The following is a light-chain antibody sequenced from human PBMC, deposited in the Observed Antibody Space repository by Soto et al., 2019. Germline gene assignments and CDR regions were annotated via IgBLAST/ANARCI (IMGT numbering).Light chain of an antibody. Sequence: QSVLTQPASVSGSPGQSITISCTGTSSDIGAYNYVSWYQQHPGKAPKLMIYEVTNRPSGISNRFSGSRSGNTASLSISGLQAEDDADYYCSSFSSAIAFVFGTGTKLTVL. CDR1: SSDIGAYNY. V-gene: IGLV2-14*01. CDR2: EVT. J-gene: IGLJ1*01. CDR3: SSFSSAIAFV.